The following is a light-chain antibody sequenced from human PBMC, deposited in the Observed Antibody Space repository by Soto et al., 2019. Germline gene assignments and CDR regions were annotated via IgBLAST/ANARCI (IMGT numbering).Light chain of an antibody. V-gene: IGKV3-11*01. Sequence: EIVLTQSPAILSLSPGERATLSCRTSQSVINYVAWYQQKPGQAPRLLIYDASNRVTGIPARFSGSGSGTDFTLTISSLEPEDSAVYYCQQRSNWPPFTFGPGTKVDIK. CDR3: QQRSNWPPFT. CDR1: QSVINY. J-gene: IGKJ3*01. CDR2: DAS.